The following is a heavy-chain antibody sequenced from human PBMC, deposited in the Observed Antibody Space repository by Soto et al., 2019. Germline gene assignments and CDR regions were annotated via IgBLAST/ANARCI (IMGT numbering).Heavy chain of an antibody. Sequence: PGGSLRLSCAASGFTFSSYWMSWVRQAPGKGLEWVSAINGSGGSKYYADSVKGRFTISRDNSKNTLYLQMNSLRAEDTAVYYCTTDSYSTMIEVRFDYWGHGTLVTVSS. D-gene: IGHD3-22*01. CDR2: INGSGGSK. V-gene: IGHV3-23*01. CDR1: GFTFSSYW. CDR3: TTDSYSTMIEVRFDY. J-gene: IGHJ4*01.